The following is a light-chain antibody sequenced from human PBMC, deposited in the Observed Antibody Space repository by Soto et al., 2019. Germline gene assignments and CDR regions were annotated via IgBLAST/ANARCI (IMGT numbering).Light chain of an antibody. CDR2: DAS. Sequence: EIVLTQSPATLSLSPGERATLSCRASQSVSGYLVWYQQKPCQPPRVLIYDASNRATGIPARFSGSGSGTDFTLTISSLEPEDFAVYYCLQRSNWPITFGPGTKIHIK. V-gene: IGKV3-11*01. CDR1: QSVSGY. J-gene: IGKJ3*01. CDR3: LQRSNWPIT.